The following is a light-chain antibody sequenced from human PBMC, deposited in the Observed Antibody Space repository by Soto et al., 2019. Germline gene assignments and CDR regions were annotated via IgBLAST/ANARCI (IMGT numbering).Light chain of an antibody. J-gene: IGKJ1*01. CDR1: QSVSSN. CDR3: QQYNNWPPWT. V-gene: IGKV3-15*01. CDR2: DAS. Sequence: EIVLTQSASTLSVSPGERATLSWRASQSVSSNLAWYQQKPGQAPRLLIYDASTRATGIPARFSGSGSGTEFTLTISSLQSEDFAVYYCQQYNNWPPWTFGQGTKVDIK.